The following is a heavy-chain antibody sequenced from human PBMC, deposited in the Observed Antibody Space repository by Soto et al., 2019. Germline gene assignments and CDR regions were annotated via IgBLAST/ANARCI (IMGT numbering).Heavy chain of an antibody. CDR1: GFTFRNHG. Sequence: QVQLVESGGGLVQPERSLRLSCAASGFTFRNHGMHWVRLAPGKGLEWVAVIWYDESHEFYADSVKGRFSISRDNAKNTLYLQMNSLRAEDTAMYYCARDRSEFARWFDRWGQGTLVTVSS. D-gene: IGHD2-21*01. J-gene: IGHJ5*02. CDR2: IWYDESHE. CDR3: ARDRSEFARWFDR. V-gene: IGHV3-33*01.